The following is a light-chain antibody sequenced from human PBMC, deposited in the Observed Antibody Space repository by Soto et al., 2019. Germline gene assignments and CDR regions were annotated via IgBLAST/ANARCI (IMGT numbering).Light chain of an antibody. Sequence: TRPPCSXSDSPEDRVPIPCRESRGINTYVNWYQKKPRKEXKXXXFSESNLKGGVQSRFSGTGSGKDFNLTISSLLPEDFATYYCQETYTNPRTFGQGTQVDI. CDR2: SES. J-gene: IGKJ1*01. CDR1: RGINTY. V-gene: IGKV1-39*01. CDR3: QETYTNPRT.